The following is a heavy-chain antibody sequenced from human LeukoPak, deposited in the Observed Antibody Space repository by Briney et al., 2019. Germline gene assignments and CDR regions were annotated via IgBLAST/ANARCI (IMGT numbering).Heavy chain of an antibody. CDR1: GFTFSDYY. Sequence: GGSLRLSCAASGFTFSDYYMSWIRQAPGKGLEWVSYISSSGSTIYYADSVKGRFTISRDNAKNSLYLQMNSLRAEDTAVYYCARVPSSSWPYYYYTDVWGKGTTVTVSS. CDR2: ISSSGSTI. J-gene: IGHJ6*03. D-gene: IGHD6-13*01. V-gene: IGHV3-11*01. CDR3: ARVPSSSWPYYYYTDV.